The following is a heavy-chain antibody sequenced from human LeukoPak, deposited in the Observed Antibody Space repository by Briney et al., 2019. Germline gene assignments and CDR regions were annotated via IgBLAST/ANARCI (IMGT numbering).Heavy chain of an antibody. CDR3: GRDSDGGNGLYGGFDH. Sequence: NPSETLSLTCTVSGVSISSCYWSWIRQPAGKGLEWIGRIYTSGSTNYNPSLKSRVTMSVDTSKNQFSLKLSSVTAADTAVYYCGRDSDGGNGLYGGFDHWGQGTLVTVSS. CDR1: GVSISSCY. J-gene: IGHJ4*02. D-gene: IGHD4-23*01. V-gene: IGHV4-4*07. CDR2: IYTSGST.